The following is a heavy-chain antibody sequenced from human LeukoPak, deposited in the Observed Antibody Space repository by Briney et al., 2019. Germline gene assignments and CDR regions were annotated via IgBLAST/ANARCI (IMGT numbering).Heavy chain of an antibody. D-gene: IGHD1-14*01. CDR3: ARDRRYFTFDY. CDR2: MHHSGST. CDR1: DFSINSGYH. Sequence: SETLSLTCTVSDFSINSGYHWGWGRQPPGKGLEWIGSMHHSGSTYYNPSLKSRVTMSTDTSKGQFSLKLSSVTAADTAVYYCARDRRYFTFDYWGQGTLVTVSS. J-gene: IGHJ4*02. V-gene: IGHV4-38-2*02.